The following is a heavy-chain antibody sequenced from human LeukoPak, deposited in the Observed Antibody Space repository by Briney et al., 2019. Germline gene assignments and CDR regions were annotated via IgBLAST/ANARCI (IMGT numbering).Heavy chain of an antibody. CDR2: INSDGSST. CDR1: GFTFSNYL. Sequence: GGSLRLSCAASGFTFSNYLMHWVRQSPGKGLVWVSRINSDGSSTSYADSVKGRFTISRDNAKNTLYLQMNSLRAEDTAVYYCAKDRDDYGDPDALDTWGQGTMVTVSS. V-gene: IGHV3-74*01. D-gene: IGHD4-17*01. CDR3: AKDRDDYGDPDALDT. J-gene: IGHJ3*02.